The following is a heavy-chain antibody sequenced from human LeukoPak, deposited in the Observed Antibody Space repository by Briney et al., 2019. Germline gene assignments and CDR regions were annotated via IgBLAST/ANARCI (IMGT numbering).Heavy chain of an antibody. V-gene: IGHV3-7*01. J-gene: IGHJ4*02. D-gene: IGHD3-3*01. CDR2: IKPDGSEK. CDR1: GFTFSSYW. Sequence: GGSLRLSCAASGFTFSSYWMSWVRQAPGKGLEWVANIKPDGSEKDYVDSVKGRFTISRDNAKNSLYLQMNSLRAEDTAVYYCARDRSTDFWSGYYTNYFDYWGQGTLVTVSS. CDR3: ARDRSTDFWSGYYTNYFDY.